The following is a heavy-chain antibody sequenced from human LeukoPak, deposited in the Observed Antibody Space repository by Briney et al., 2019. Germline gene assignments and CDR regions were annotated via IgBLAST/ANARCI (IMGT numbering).Heavy chain of an antibody. D-gene: IGHD3-9*01. CDR1: GFMFSDYF. J-gene: IGHJ4*02. Sequence: GGSLRLSCAASGFMFSDYFMSWIRQAPGKELEWISYISSNSKYTKYADSVKGRFTISRDNAKKSLYLHMNSLRDDDTAVYYCATDQRYAFDYWGQGILVTVSS. V-gene: IGHV3-11*03. CDR2: ISSNSKYT. CDR3: ATDQRYAFDY.